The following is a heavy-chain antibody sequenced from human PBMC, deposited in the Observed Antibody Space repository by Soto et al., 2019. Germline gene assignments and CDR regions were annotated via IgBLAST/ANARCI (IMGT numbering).Heavy chain of an antibody. D-gene: IGHD3-3*01. J-gene: IGHJ6*02. Sequence: EVQLLESGGAPVQSGWSLRLSCVASGFTFENYAMSWVRQAPGKGLEWVSAISGSGGTTYYSDSVKGRFTISRDTSKNTVYLQMNDLRVEDAAEYFCAKDSWAIFGVPAGECYAMDVWGQGTTVTVSS. CDR1: GFTFENYA. CDR2: ISGSGGTT. CDR3: AKDSWAIFGVPAGECYAMDV. V-gene: IGHV3-23*01.